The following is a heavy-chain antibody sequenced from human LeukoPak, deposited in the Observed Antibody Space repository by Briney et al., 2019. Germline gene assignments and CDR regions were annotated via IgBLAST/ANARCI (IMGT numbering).Heavy chain of an antibody. CDR3: ARIVVVTAKSDY. J-gene: IGHJ4*02. CDR2: ISGSGGST. CDR1: GFTFSSYA. V-gene: IGHV3-23*01. Sequence: GGSLRLFCAASGFTFSSYAMSWVRQAPGKGLEWVSAISGSGGSTYYADSVKGRFTISRDNSKNTLYLQMNSLRAEDTAIYYCARIVVVTAKSDYWGQGTLVTVSS. D-gene: IGHD2-21*02.